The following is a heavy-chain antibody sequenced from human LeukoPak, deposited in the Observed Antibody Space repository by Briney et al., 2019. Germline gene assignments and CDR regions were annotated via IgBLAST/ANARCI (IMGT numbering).Heavy chain of an antibody. D-gene: IGHD1-1*01. CDR3: ARGPTISETGYFDY. CDR1: GGSFSAYY. CDR2: INHRGDT. V-gene: IGHV4-34*01. Sequence: PSETLSLTCAVYGGSFSAYYWSWTRQSPGKGLEWIAEINHRGDTNYNSSVKSRVTISVDTSKNQFSLKVSSLTAADTAVYYCARGPTISETGYFDYWGQGTLVTVSS. J-gene: IGHJ4*03.